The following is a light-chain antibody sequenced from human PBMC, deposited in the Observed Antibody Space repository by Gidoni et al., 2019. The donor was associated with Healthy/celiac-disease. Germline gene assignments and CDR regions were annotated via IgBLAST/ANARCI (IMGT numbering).Light chain of an antibody. CDR3: QQYYSYPYT. CDR1: QGISSY. Sequence: AIRMTHSPSSFSASTGDRVTITCRASQGISSYLAWYQQKPGQAPKLLIYAASTLQCGVPSRFGGSGSGTDFTLAISCLQSEDFATYYCQQYYSYPYTFGQGTKLEIK. J-gene: IGKJ2*01. V-gene: IGKV1-8*01. CDR2: AAS.